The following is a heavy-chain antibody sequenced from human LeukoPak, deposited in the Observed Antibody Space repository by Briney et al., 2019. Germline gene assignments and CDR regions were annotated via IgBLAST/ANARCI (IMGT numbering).Heavy chain of an antibody. J-gene: IGHJ4*02. CDR3: ARGSSWGGYDPYYFDY. Sequence: ASVKVSCKASGYTFTGYYMHWVRQAPGQGLEWMGWINPNSGGTNYAQKLQGRVTMTTDTSTSTAYMELRSLRSDDTAVYYCARGSSWGGYDPYYFDYWGQGTLVTVSS. D-gene: IGHD5-12*01. V-gene: IGHV1-2*02. CDR2: INPNSGGT. CDR1: GYTFTGYY.